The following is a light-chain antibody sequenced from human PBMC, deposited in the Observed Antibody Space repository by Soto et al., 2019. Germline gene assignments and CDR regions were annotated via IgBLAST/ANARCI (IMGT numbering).Light chain of an antibody. CDR2: GAF. CDR3: QQYNDWPLT. CDR1: QSVRSN. Sequence: EIVMTQSPVTLSVSPGERATLSCRASQSVRSNLAWYQQKPGQAPSLLIYGAFTRATGIPTRFSGTGSGTEFTLTISSLQSEDFALYYCQQYNDWPLTFGQGTKVHIK. J-gene: IGKJ1*01. V-gene: IGKV3-15*01.